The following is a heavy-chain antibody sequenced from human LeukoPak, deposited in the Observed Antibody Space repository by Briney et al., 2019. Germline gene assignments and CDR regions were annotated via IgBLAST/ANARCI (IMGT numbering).Heavy chain of an antibody. J-gene: IGHJ4*02. V-gene: IGHV3-33*01. Sequence: PGGSLRLSCAASGSTFSSYGMHWVRQAPGKGLEWVAVIWYDGSNKYYADSVKGRFTISRDNSKNTLYLQMNSLRAEDTAVYYCARDEGLVGAKGVFDYWGQGTLVTVSS. CDR2: IWYDGSNK. CDR1: GSTFSSYG. CDR3: ARDEGLVGAKGVFDY. D-gene: IGHD1-26*01.